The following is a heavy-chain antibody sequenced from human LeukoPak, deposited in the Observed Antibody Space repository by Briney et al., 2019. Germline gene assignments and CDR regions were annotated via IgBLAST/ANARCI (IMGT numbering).Heavy chain of an antibody. J-gene: IGHJ3*02. D-gene: IGHD1-26*01. CDR2: IKSKTDGGTT. CDR1: GFTFSNAW. V-gene: IGHV3-15*01. CDR3: TVKGSYYDFGAFDI. Sequence: PGGSLRLSCAASGFTFSNAWMSWVRQAPGKGLEWVGRIKSKTDGGTTDYAAPVKGRFTISRDDSKNTLYLQMNSLKTEDTAVYYCTVKGSYYDFGAFDIWGQGTMVTVSS.